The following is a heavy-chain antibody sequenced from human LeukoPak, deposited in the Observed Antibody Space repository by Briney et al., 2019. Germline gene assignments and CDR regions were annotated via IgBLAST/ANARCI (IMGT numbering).Heavy chain of an antibody. J-gene: IGHJ4*02. Sequence: GGSLRLSCAAPGFTFSSYSMNWVRQAPGKGLEWVSYISSSSSTIYYADSVKGRFTISRDNAKNSLYLQMNSLRDEDTAVYYCARDRGRWLHTHYVYWGQGTLVTVSS. CDR3: ARDRGRWLHTHYVY. V-gene: IGHV3-48*02. CDR1: GFTFSSYS. CDR2: ISSSSSTI. D-gene: IGHD5-24*01.